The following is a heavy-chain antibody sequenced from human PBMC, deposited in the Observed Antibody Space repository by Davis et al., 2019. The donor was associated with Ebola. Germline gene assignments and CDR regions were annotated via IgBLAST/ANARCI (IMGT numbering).Heavy chain of an antibody. CDR2: INCNSGGT. Sequence: ASVKVSCKTSGYTFTNYFVHWVRQAPGQGLEWMGSINCNSGGTNYVQKFQGRVTMTRDTSISTAYMELSRLRPDDTAVYYCARDAGIAVALYYFDYWGQGTLVTVSS. D-gene: IGHD6-19*01. V-gene: IGHV1-2*02. CDR1: GYTFTNYF. CDR3: ARDAGIAVALYYFDY. J-gene: IGHJ4*02.